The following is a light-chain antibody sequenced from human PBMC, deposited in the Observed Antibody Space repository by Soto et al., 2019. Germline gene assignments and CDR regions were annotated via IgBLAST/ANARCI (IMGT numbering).Light chain of an antibody. CDR1: QSVNNK. J-gene: IGKJ5*01. CDR2: RAS. CDR3: QQYNNWPPIT. Sequence: EIVLTQSPATLSLSPGERATLSCRASQSVNNKVAWYQQKPGQAPRLLIFRASTRATGFPARFSGSGSVTEFTLTISSLQSEDFAVYYCQQYNNWPPITFGQGTRLEI. V-gene: IGKV3-15*01.